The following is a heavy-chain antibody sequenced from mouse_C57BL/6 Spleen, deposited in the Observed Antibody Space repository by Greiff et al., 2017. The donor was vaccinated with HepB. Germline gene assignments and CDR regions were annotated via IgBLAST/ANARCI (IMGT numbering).Heavy chain of an antibody. V-gene: IGHV1-82*01. CDR3: ANSNRDAMDY. CDR1: GYAFSSSW. D-gene: IGHD2-5*01. J-gene: IGHJ4*01. CDR2: IYPGDGDT. Sequence: QVQLQQSGPELVKPGASVKISCKASGYAFSSSWMNWVKQRPGKGLEWIGRIYPGDGDTNYNGKFKGKATLTADTSSSTAYMQLSSLTSEDSAVYFCANSNRDAMDYWGQGTSVTVSS.